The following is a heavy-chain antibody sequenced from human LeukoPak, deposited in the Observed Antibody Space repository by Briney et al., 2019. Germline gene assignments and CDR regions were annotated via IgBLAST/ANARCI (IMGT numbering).Heavy chain of an antibody. J-gene: IGHJ4*02. Sequence: PGGSLRLSCAASGFTFSDYYMSWIRQAPGKGLEWVSYISSSGSTIYYADSVKGRFTISRDNSKNTLYLQMNSLRAEDTAVYYCAKEPPGGSSWSREEPDFDYWGQGTLVTVSS. CDR1: GFTFSDYY. D-gene: IGHD6-13*01. V-gene: IGHV3-11*01. CDR2: ISSSGSTI. CDR3: AKEPPGGSSWSREEPDFDY.